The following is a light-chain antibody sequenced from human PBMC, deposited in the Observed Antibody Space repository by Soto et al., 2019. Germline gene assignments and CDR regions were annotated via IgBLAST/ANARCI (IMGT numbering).Light chain of an antibody. J-gene: IGKJ1*01. CDR3: QQSYSTPLT. V-gene: IGKV1-39*01. CDR2: AAS. Sequence: IQMTQSPSSLSASVGDRVTITCRASQSISSYLNWYQQKPGKAPKLLIYAASSLQSGVPSRFSGSGSGTDFTLTISSLQPEDFATYYCQQSYSTPLTFGQVTKVDIK. CDR1: QSISSY.